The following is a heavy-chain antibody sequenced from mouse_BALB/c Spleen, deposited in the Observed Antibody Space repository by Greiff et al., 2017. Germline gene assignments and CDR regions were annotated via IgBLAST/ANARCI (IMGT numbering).Heavy chain of an antibody. Sequence: VKLMESGPGLVAPSQSLSITCTVSGFSLTCYGVNWVRQPPGKGLEWLGMIWGDGSTDYNSALKSRLSISKDNSKSQVFLKMNSLQTDDTARYYCARASITTVVSMDYWGQGASVTVSS. V-gene: IGHV2-6-7*01. J-gene: IGHJ4*01. D-gene: IGHD1-1*01. CDR1: GFSLTCYG. CDR2: IWGDGST. CDR3: ARASITTVVSMDY.